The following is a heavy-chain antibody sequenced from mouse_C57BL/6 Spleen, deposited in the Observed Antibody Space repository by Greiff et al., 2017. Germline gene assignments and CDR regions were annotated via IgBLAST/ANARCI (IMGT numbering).Heavy chain of an antibody. Sequence: EVKLVESGGGLVKPGGSLKLSCAASGFTFSSYAMSWVRQTPEKRLEWVATLSDGGSYTYYPDNVKGRFTISRDNAKNNLYLQMSHLKSEDTARYYCAREGLLRCYFDYWGQGTTLTVSS. CDR1: GFTFSSYA. V-gene: IGHV5-4*01. D-gene: IGHD1-1*01. CDR3: AREGLLRCYFDY. J-gene: IGHJ2*01. CDR2: LSDGGSYT.